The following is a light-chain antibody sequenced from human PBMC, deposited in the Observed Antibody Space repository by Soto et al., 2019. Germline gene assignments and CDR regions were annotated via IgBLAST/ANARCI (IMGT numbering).Light chain of an antibody. CDR3: SLYTSSSTFV. J-gene: IGLJ2*01. CDR2: EVS. Sequence: QSALTQPPSVSGSPGQSVTISCTGTSSDVGSYNRVSWYQQPPGTAPKLMIYEVSNRPSGVPDRFSGSQSGNTASLTISGLQAEDEADYYCSLYTSSSTFVFGGGTQLTVL. CDR1: SSDVGSYNR. V-gene: IGLV2-18*01.